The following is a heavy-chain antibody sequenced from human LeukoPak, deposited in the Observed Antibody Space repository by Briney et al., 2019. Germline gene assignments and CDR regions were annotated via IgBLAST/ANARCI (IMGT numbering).Heavy chain of an antibody. CDR3: ARVLDTAGAGY. Sequence: GRSLRLSCATSGFTFSRHGMHSVRLAPGKGLEWVAIIWHDGSTKYYADSVKGRFTISRDNSKNTLYLQMNSLRAEDTAVYYCARVLDTAGAGYWGQGTLVTVSS. J-gene: IGHJ4*02. CDR1: GFTFSRHG. V-gene: IGHV3-33*01. D-gene: IGHD5-18*01. CDR2: IWHDGSTK.